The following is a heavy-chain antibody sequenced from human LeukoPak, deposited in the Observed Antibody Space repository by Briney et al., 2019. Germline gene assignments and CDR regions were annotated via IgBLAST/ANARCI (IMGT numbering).Heavy chain of an antibody. V-gene: IGHV4-38-2*01. Sequence: SETPSVTPVESLDSTSRAYYCGGFPRLPGKGLEGIGSIYHSGRIYYNPSLKSRITISVDTSKNQFSLKLSSVTAADAAVYYCAREMTTVTTTIDYWGQGTLVTVSS. J-gene: IGHJ4*02. CDR1: LDSTSRAYY. CDR3: AREMTTVTTTIDY. D-gene: IGHD4-17*01. CDR2: IYHSGRI.